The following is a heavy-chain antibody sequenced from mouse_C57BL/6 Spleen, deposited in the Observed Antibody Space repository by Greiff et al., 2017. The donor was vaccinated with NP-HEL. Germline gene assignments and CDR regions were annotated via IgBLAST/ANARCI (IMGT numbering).Heavy chain of an antibody. Sequence: EVQLVESGGGLVKPGGSLKLSCAASGFTFSSYAMSWVRQTPEKRLEWVATISDGGSYTYYPDNVKGRFTISRDNAKNNLYLQMSHLKSEDTAMYYGARDDGSSPFDYWGQGTTLTVSS. D-gene: IGHD1-1*01. CDR1: GFTFSSYA. CDR3: ARDDGSSPFDY. J-gene: IGHJ2*01. V-gene: IGHV5-4*01. CDR2: ISDGGSYT.